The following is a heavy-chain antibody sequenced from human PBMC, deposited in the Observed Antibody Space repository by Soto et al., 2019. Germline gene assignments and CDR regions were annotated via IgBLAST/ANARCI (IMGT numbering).Heavy chain of an antibody. D-gene: IGHD3-3*01. Sequence: GGSLRLSCAASGFTLSSYGMHWARQAPGKGLEWVGRIKSKTDGGTTDYAAPVKGRFTISRDDSKNTLYLQMNSLKTEDTDVYYCTTLGTTIFGVVVRDVWGQGTTVTVSS. J-gene: IGHJ6*02. CDR3: TTLGTTIFGVVVRDV. CDR1: GFTLSSYG. V-gene: IGHV3-15*07. CDR2: IKSKTDGGTT.